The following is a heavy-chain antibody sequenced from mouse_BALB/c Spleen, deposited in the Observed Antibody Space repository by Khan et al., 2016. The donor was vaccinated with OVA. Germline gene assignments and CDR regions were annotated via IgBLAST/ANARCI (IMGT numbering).Heavy chain of an antibody. V-gene: IGHV2-6-4*01. D-gene: IGHD2-14*01. Sequence: QVQLQQSGPGLVAPSQSLSITCTVSEFSLSRYNIHWVRQPPGKGLEWLGMIWGGGGTDYNSALKSRLSISKDNSKRQVFLKMNSLQTDDTAMYYCARDYYRYDGYDAMDYWGQGTSVTVSS. CDR3: ARDYYRYDGYDAMDY. CDR1: EFSLSRYN. CDR2: IWGGGGT. J-gene: IGHJ4*01.